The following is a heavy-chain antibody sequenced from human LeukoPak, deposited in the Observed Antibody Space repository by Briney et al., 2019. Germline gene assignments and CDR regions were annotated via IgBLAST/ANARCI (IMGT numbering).Heavy chain of an antibody. CDR3: ARGGYYGSAPTEDYYYGMDV. CDR1: GGSISSYY. V-gene: IGHV4-59*01. CDR2: IYYSGST. D-gene: IGHD3-10*01. Sequence: SETLSLTCTVSGGSISSYYWSWIRQPPGKGLEGIEYIYYSGSTTYNPSLKSRVTISVDTSKNQFSLKLSSVTAADTAVYYCARGGYYGSAPTEDYYYGMDVWGQGTTVTVSS. J-gene: IGHJ6*02.